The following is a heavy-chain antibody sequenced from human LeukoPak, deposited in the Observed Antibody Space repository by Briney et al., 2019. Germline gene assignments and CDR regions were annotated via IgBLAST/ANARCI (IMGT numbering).Heavy chain of an antibody. Sequence: SETLSLTCTVSGDSISNYYWSWIRQPPGNGLDWTGYIYYSGSTNYNPSLKSRVTISVDTSKSQFSLKLSSVTAADTAVYYCARGYYDSGSHIDAFDIWGQGTMVTVSS. V-gene: IGHV4-59*01. CDR1: GDSISNYY. CDR3: ARGYYDSGSHIDAFDI. J-gene: IGHJ3*02. D-gene: IGHD3-10*01. CDR2: IYYSGST.